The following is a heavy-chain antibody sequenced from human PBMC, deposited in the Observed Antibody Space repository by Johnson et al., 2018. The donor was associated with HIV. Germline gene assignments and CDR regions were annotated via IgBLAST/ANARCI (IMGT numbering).Heavy chain of an antibody. Sequence: QVQLVESGGGVVQPGRSLRLSCAASGFTFSSYAMHWVRQAPGKGLEWVAVISYDGSNKYYADSVKGRFTISRDNSKNTLYLQMNSLRAEDTALYYCARAPTYYLDAFDIWGQGTMVTVSS. CDR2: ISYDGSNK. CDR1: GFTFSSYA. D-gene: IGHD3-22*01. CDR3: ARAPTYYLDAFDI. J-gene: IGHJ3*02. V-gene: IGHV3-30*04.